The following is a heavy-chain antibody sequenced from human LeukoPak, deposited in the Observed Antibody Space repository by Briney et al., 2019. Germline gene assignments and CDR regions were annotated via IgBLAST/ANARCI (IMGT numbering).Heavy chain of an antibody. D-gene: IGHD2-2*01. V-gene: IGHV1-46*01. CDR1: GYTFTSYY. CDR2: INPSGGST. Sequence: ASVKVCCKASGYTFTSYYMHWVRQAPGQGLEWMGIINPSGGSTSYAQKFQGRVTMTRDTSLSTAYMELSRLRSDDTAVYFCARRPINCIITNCYVDFWGQGTLVTVSS. CDR3: ARRPINCIITNCYVDF. J-gene: IGHJ4*02.